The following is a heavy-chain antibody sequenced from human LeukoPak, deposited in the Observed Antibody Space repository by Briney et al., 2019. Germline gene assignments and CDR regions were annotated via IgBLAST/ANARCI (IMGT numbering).Heavy chain of an antibody. D-gene: IGHD1-14*01. V-gene: IGHV1-46*01. CDR2: INPSGGST. CDR3: ARDINHLDAFDI. Sequence: GASVKVSCKASGYTFTSYYMRWVRQAPGQGLEWMGIINPSGGSTSYAQKFQGRVTMTRDTSTSTVYMELSSLRSEDTAVYYCARDINHLDAFDIWGQGTMVTVSS. J-gene: IGHJ3*02. CDR1: GYTFTSYY.